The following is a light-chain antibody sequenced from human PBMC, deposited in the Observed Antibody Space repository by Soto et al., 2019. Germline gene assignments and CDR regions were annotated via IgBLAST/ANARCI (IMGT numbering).Light chain of an antibody. CDR3: PHYNSYSEA. CDR1: QTISSW. Sequence: IQMTQAPSTLSGSVGDRVTITCRASQTISSWLAWYQQKPGKAPKLLIYKASTLKSGVPSRFSGSGSGTEFTLTISSLQPDDFPTYYCPHYNSYSEAFGQGTKVDIK. CDR2: KAS. J-gene: IGKJ1*01. V-gene: IGKV1-5*03.